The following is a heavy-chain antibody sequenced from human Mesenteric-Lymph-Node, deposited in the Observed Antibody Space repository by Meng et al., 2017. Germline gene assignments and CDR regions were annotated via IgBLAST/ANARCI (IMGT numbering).Heavy chain of an antibody. J-gene: IGHJ4*02. Sequence: QGRVQVSGTGQGMLSCALCLYCRGACVSSSTHMRWTRVRQPPGEGLEWTGDMDDSGSTNYNPSLNSRISISVDKSKNHFSLKVNSVTAADTAVYYCARGKQDAWGLLAYWGQGALVTVSS. V-gene: IGHV4-4*02. CDR2: MDDSGST. CDR3: ARGKQDAWGLLAY. D-gene: IGHD1-26*01. CDR1: CVSSSTHMR.